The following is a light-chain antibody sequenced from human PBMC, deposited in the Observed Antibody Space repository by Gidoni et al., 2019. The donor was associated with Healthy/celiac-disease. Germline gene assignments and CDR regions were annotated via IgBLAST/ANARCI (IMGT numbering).Light chain of an antibody. CDR2: DVS. V-gene: IGLV2-14*01. Sequence: QAALTQPAPASGSLGQSITISCTGTSSDVGGYNYVSWYQQHPGKAPKLMIYDVSNRPSGVSNRFSGSKSGNTASLTISGLQAEDEADYYCSSYTSSSTYVVFGGGTKLTVL. CDR3: SSYTSSSTYVV. CDR1: SSDVGGYNY. J-gene: IGLJ2*01.